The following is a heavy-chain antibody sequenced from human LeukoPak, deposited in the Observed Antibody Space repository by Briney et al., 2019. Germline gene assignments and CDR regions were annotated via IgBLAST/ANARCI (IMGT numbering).Heavy chain of an antibody. D-gene: IGHD1/OR15-1a*01. CDR3: VKSNNLGGDY. Sequence: GGSLRLSCAASGFTFSSFAMSWVRQAPGKGLEWVSDISGNGGTRYDADSVRGRFTISRDNSKKTVYLQMQSLRVEDTAVYYCVKSNNLGGDYWGQGTLVTVSS. V-gene: IGHV3-23*01. CDR2: ISGNGGTR. CDR1: GFTFSSFA. J-gene: IGHJ4*02.